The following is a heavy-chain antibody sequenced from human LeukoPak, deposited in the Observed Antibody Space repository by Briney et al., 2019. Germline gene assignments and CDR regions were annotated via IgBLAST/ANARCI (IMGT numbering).Heavy chain of an antibody. J-gene: IGHJ4*02. CDR2: INPNSGGT. CDR3: ATERIDILTGTIGY. CDR1: RYTFTGYY. V-gene: IGHV1-2*02. Sequence: ASVKVSCKASRYTFTGYYMHWVRQAPGQGLEWMGWINPNSGGTNYAQKFQGRVTMTRDTSISTAYMELSRLRSDDTAVYYCATERIDILTGTIGYWGQGTLVTVSS. D-gene: IGHD3-9*01.